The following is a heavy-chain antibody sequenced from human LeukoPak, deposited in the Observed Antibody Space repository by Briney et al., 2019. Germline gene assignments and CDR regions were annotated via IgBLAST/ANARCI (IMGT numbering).Heavy chain of an antibody. D-gene: IGHD4-11*01. V-gene: IGHV3-21*01. Sequence: PGGSLRLSCAASGFTFSSYAMNWVRQAPGKGLEWVSSISSSSSYIYYADSVKGRFTISRDNAKNSLYLQMNSLRAEDTAVYYCARDRPDYPFDYWGQGTLVTVSS. CDR3: ARDRPDYPFDY. CDR1: GFTFSSYA. CDR2: ISSSSSYI. J-gene: IGHJ4*02.